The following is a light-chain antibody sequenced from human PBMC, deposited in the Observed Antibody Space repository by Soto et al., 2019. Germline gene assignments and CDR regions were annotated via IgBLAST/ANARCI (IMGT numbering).Light chain of an antibody. V-gene: IGKV1D-13*01. J-gene: IGKJ3*01. CDR3: QQFDDYPFT. CDR2: DAS. CDR1: QGIRSA. Sequence: AIQLTQSPSSLSAYVGDSVSITCRASQGIRSAVAWYQQKPGRPPKLLIYDASSLEVGVPSRFSGSRSGTDFILTVSSLQPEDFATDYCQQFDDYPFTFGPGTKVDIK.